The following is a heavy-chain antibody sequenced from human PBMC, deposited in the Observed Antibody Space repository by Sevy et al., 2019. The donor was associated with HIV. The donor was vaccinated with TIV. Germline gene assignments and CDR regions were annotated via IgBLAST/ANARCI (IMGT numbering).Heavy chain of an antibody. CDR3: TTTKDYYDSSGYPFDC. CDR2: FDPEDGKR. J-gene: IGHJ4*02. Sequence: ASVKVSCKVSGHTLTEFSMHWVRQAPGKGLEWMGTFDPEDGKRVHAQNFQGRVTMTEDTSTDTAYMELSSLRSEDTAVYYCTTTKDYYDSSGYPFDCWGQGTLVTVSS. CDR1: GHTLTEFS. D-gene: IGHD3-22*01. V-gene: IGHV1-24*01.